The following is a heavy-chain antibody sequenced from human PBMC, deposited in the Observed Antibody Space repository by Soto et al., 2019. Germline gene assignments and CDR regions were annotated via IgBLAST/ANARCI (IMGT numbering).Heavy chain of an antibody. CDR1: GYTFTSYG. CDR3: ARAPYSSDYYYYYMDV. Sequence: GASVKVSCKASGYTFTSYGISWVRQAPGQGLEWMGWISAYNGNTNYAQKLQGRVTMTTDTSTSTAYMELRSLRSDDTAVYYCARAPYSSDYYYYYMDVWGKGAMVTVSS. CDR2: ISAYNGNT. J-gene: IGHJ6*03. V-gene: IGHV1-18*01. D-gene: IGHD6-25*01.